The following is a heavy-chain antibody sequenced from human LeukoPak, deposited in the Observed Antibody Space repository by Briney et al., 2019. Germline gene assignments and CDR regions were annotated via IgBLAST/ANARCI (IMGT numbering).Heavy chain of an antibody. CDR1: GYSFTSYW. V-gene: IGHV5-51*01. CDR3: ARLPDSSSWYPYYFDY. CDR2: IYPGDSDT. D-gene: IGHD6-13*01. Sequence: GESLKISCKGSGYSFTSYWIGWVRQMPGKGLEWMGIIYPGDSDTRYSPPFQGQVTISADKSISTAYLQWSSLKASDTAMYYCARLPDSSSWYPYYFDYWGQGTLVTVSS. J-gene: IGHJ4*02.